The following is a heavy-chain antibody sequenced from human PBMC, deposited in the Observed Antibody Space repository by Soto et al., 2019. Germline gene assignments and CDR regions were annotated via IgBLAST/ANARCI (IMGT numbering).Heavy chain of an antibody. J-gene: IGHJ5*02. CDR2: IISNGGTT. V-gene: IGHV3-64*01. CDR3: GGYSGDGIWS. D-gene: IGHD1-26*01. CDR1: GFTFSSYS. Sequence: EVQLVESGGGLVQPGGSLRLSCAASGFTFSSYSMHWVRQAPGKGLEYVSAIISNGGTTSYANSVKGRFTISRDNSKNMLYLQMGSLRAEDMAVYYCGGYSGDGIWSWGQGTLVTVSS.